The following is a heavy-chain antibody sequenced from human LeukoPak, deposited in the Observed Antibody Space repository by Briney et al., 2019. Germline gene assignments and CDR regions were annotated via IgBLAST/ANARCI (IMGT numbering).Heavy chain of an antibody. D-gene: IGHD2-15*01. Sequence: GASVKVSCKASGYTFTSYGISWVRQAPGQGLEWMGWISAYNGHTNFAQKLQGRVTVTTDTSTNTAYMELRSLRSDDTAVYYCARSGGGRSLFDYWGQGTLVTVSS. V-gene: IGHV1-18*01. CDR1: GYTFTSYG. CDR2: ISAYNGHT. CDR3: ARSGGGRSLFDY. J-gene: IGHJ4*02.